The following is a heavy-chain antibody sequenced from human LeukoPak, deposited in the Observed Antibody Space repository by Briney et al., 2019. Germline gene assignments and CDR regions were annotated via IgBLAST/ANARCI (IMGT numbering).Heavy chain of an antibody. J-gene: IGHJ5*02. CDR2: IKGDGSEK. Sequence: GGSLRLSCAASGFTFSSYWMTWVRQAPGKGLEWVGNIKGDGSEKYYVDSVKGRFTISRDNAKNSLYLQMNSLRAEDTAVYYCARGKTRITIFGVVILGWFDPWGQGTLVTVSS. CDR1: GFTFSSYW. CDR3: ARGKTRITIFGVVILGWFDP. V-gene: IGHV3-7*01. D-gene: IGHD3-3*01.